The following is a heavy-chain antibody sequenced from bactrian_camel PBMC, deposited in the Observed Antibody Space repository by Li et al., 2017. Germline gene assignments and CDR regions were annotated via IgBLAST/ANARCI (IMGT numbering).Heavy chain of an antibody. CDR2: LDSDGRT. CDR3: ATQRGMVVAELPCLSE. Sequence: HVQLVESGGGSVQAGGSLRLSCQGSGYVDSNYCMAWFRQAPGKEREGVSFLDSDGRTRYADSVKGRFTISEDNAKNTVYLQMNSLKPEDTAVYYCATQRGMVVAELPCLSEWGQGTQVTVS. D-gene: IGHD6*01. J-gene: IGHJ4*01. V-gene: IGHV3S9*01. CDR1: GYVDSNYC.